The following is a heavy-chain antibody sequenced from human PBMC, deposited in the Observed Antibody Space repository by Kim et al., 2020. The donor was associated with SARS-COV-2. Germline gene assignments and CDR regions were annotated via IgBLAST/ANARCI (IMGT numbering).Heavy chain of an antibody. CDR1: GYTFTSYA. D-gene: IGHD1-26*01. J-gene: IGHJ3*02. V-gene: IGHV1-3*01. Sequence: ASVKVSCKASGYTFTSYAMHWVRQAPGQRLEWMGWINAGNGNTKYSQKFQGRVTITRDTSASTAYMELSSLRSEDTAVYYCARGGWELGGAFDIWGQGTMVTVSS. CDR3: ARGGWELGGAFDI. CDR2: INAGNGNT.